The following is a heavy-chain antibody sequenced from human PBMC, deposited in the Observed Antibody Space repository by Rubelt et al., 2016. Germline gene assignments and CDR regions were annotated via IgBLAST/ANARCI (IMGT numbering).Heavy chain of an antibody. CDR1: GFTFSDYV. CDR2: ISLDGSNT. Sequence: QVQLVESGGGVVQPGRSLRLSCAASGFTFSDYVVHWVRQAPGKGLEWVAVISLDGSNTYYTDSVKGRFTISRDNSKNTLYLQMNSLRTEDTAVYYCARGSNKHIVATIGNYWGQETLVTVSS. J-gene: IGHJ4*02. D-gene: IGHD5-12*01. CDR3: ARGSNKHIVATIGNY. V-gene: IGHV3-30-3*01.